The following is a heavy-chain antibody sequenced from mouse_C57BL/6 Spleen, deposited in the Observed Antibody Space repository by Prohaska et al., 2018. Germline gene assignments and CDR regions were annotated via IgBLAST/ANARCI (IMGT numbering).Heavy chain of an antibody. CDR1: GYTFTSYW. Sequence: QVQLQQPGAELVKPGASVKMSCKASGYTFTSYWITWVKQRPGQGLEWIGDIYPGSGSTNDNEKFKSKATLTVDISSSTAYMQLSSLTSEDSAVYYCERRDYYGSIWYFDVWGTGTTVTVSS. V-gene: IGHV1-55*01. D-gene: IGHD1-1*01. CDR3: ERRDYYGSIWYFDV. J-gene: IGHJ1*03. CDR2: IYPGSGST.